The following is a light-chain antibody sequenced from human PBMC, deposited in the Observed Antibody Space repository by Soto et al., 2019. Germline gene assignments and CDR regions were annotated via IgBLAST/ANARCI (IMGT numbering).Light chain of an antibody. V-gene: IGLV3-21*02. CDR3: QVWDSRTVV. CDR2: ADS. CDR1: NIGSKT. J-gene: IGLJ2*01. Sequence: SYELTQPPAVSVAPGQTASFTCGGDNIGSKTAHWYQQRPGQAPVLVVYADSDRPSGIPERFSGSNSGNTATLTISRVEAGDEADYYCQVWDSRTVVFGGGTKVTVL.